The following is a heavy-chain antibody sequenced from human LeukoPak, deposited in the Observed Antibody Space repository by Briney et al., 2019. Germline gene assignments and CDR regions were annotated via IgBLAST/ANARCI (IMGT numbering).Heavy chain of an antibody. J-gene: IGHJ4*02. V-gene: IGHV4-34*01. CDR2: INHSGST. Sequence: KTSETLSLTCAVYGGSFSGYYWSWIRQPPGKGLEWIGEINHSGSTNYNPSLKSRVTISVDTSKNQFSLKLSSVTAADTAVYYCARGLPYSSSWYPFDYWGQGTLVTVSS. CDR3: ARGLPYSSSWYPFDY. CDR1: GGSFSGYY. D-gene: IGHD6-13*01.